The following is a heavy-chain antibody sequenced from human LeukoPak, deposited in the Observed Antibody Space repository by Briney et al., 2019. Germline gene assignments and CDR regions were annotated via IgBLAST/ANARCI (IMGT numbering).Heavy chain of an antibody. D-gene: IGHD2-15*01. CDR1: GFTVSTHY. CDR2: IYSGGTT. CDR3: AKDYCSGGSCYFDY. J-gene: IGHJ4*02. V-gene: IGHV3-53*05. Sequence: GGSLRLPCAASGFTVSTHYMGWVRQAPGKGLEWVSTIYSGGTTYYADSVKGRFTISRDNAKNSLYLQMNSLRAEDTALYYCAKDYCSGGSCYFDYWGQGTLVTVSS.